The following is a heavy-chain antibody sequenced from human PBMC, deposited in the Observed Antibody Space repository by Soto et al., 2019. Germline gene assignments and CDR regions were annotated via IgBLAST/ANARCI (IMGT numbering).Heavy chain of an antibody. CDR3: AKFLWVGDYYGSGSYQPPYYYYGMDV. CDR1: GFTFSSYA. D-gene: IGHD3-10*01. J-gene: IGHJ6*02. Sequence: GESLKISCAASGFTFSSYAMSWVRQAPGKGLEWVSAISGSGGSTYYADSVKGRFTISRDNSKNTLYLQMNSLRAEDTAVYYCAKFLWVGDYYGSGSYQPPYYYYGMDVWGQGTTVTVSS. CDR2: ISGSGGST. V-gene: IGHV3-23*01.